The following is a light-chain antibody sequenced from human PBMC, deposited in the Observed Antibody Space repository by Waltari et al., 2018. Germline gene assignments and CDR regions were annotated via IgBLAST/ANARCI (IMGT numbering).Light chain of an antibody. CDR3: QQSYSLLRT. V-gene: IGKV1-39*01. CDR1: QSVNTY. J-gene: IGKJ1*01. CDR2: DAS. Sequence: DIQMTQSPSPLSASVGDRVTITCRASQSVNTYLHWYQQKPGKAPKLLIYDASSVQSGVPLRFSGSGSGTDFTLTISSLQPEDFATYYCQQSYSLLRTFGQGTKVEIK.